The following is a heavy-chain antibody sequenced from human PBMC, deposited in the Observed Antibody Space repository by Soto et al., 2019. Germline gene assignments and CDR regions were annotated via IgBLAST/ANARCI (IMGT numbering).Heavy chain of an antibody. CDR1: NGSISGYY. CDR2: FYLTGST. D-gene: IGHD3-10*01. J-gene: IGHJ5*02. V-gene: IGHV4-59*08. CDR3: ARHYYGSGTSHNGGYWFDP. Sequence: QVQLQESGPGLVKPSETLSLTCTVSNGSISGYYWSWIRQPPGKGLEWLGYFYLTGSTNYNPSLKSRITISADTSKNQFSLNLSSVTAADTAVYYCARHYYGSGTSHNGGYWFDPWGQGTLVIVSS.